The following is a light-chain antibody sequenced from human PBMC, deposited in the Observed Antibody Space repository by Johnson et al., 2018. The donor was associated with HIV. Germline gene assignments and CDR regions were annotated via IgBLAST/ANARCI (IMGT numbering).Light chain of an antibody. CDR1: SSNIENNF. J-gene: IGLJ1*01. CDR2: ENN. Sequence: QSVLTQPPSVSAAPGQKVTISCSGSSSNIENNFVSWYQQLPGTAPKVLIYENNKRPSGIPDRFAGSKSGTSATMGITGLQTGDEADYYCGTWDTSLSAGVFGTGTKVTV. CDR3: GTWDTSLSAGV. V-gene: IGLV1-51*02.